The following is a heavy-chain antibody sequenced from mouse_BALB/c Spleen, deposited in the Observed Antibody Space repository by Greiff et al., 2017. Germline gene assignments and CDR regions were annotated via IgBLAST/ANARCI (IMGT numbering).Heavy chain of an antibody. CDR2: IWTGGGT. Sequence: QVQLKESGPGLVAPSQSLSITCTVSGFSLTSYDISWIRQPPGKGLEWLGVIWTGGGTNYNSAFMSRLSISKDNSKSQVFLKMNSLQTDDTAIYYCVRDRWTGDYFDYWGQGTTLTVSS. CDR3: VRDRWTGDYFDY. D-gene: IGHD4-1*01. CDR1: GFSLTSYD. V-gene: IGHV2-9-2*01. J-gene: IGHJ2*01.